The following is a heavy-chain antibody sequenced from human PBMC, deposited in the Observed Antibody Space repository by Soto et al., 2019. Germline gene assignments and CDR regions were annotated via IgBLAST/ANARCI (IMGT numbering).Heavy chain of an antibody. CDR1: GFTFSSYA. V-gene: IGHV3-30-3*01. Sequence: QVQLVESGGGVVQPGRSLRLSCAASGFTFSSYAMYWVRQAPGKGLEWVAVISYDGNNKYYADSVKGRFTISRDNSRNTQYVQMTSLRAEDSAVYYCARAGCDGGTCYTLVGLRDGMDVWGQGTTVTVSS. D-gene: IGHD2-15*01. J-gene: IGHJ6*02. CDR2: ISYDGNNK. CDR3: ARAGCDGGTCYTLVGLRDGMDV.